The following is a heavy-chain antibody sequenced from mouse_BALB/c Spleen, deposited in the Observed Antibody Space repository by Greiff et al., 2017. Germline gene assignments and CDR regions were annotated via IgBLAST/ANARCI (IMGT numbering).Heavy chain of an antibody. CDR1: GFNIKDTY. CDR3: ASDSFAY. Sequence: EVQLQQSGAELVKPGASVKLSCTASGFNIKDTYMHWVKQRPEQGLEWIGRIDPANGNTKYDPKFQGKATITADTSSNTAYLQLSSLTSENTTVYYCASDSFAYWGQGTLVTVSA. CDR2: IDPANGNT. V-gene: IGHV14-3*02. J-gene: IGHJ3*01.